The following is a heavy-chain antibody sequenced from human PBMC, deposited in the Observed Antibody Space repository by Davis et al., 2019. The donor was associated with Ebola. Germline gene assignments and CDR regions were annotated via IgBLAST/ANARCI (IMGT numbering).Heavy chain of an antibody. V-gene: IGHV5-10-1*01. J-gene: IGHJ4*02. CDR3: ASLHSSGWYLPHFDY. D-gene: IGHD6-19*01. Sequence: GESLKISCKGSGYSFTSYWISWVRQMPGKGLEWMGRIDPSDSYTNYSPSFQGHVTISADKSISTAYLQWSSLKASDTAMYYCASLHSSGWYLPHFDYWGQGTLVTVSS. CDR2: IDPSDSYT. CDR1: GYSFTSYW.